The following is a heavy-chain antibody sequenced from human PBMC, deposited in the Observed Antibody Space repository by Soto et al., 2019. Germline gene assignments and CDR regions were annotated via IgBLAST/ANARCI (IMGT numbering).Heavy chain of an antibody. J-gene: IGHJ6*02. CDR2: IYYSGST. CDR1: GGSISSGGYY. D-gene: IGHD2-15*01. Sequence: SETLSLTCTVSGGSISSGGYYWSWIRQHPGKGLEWIGYIYYSGSTYYNPSLKSRVTISVDTSKNQFSLKLSSVTAADTAVYYCARVAGELVVVAATRMKYYYGMDVWGQGTTVTVSS. V-gene: IGHV4-31*03. CDR3: ARVAGELVVVAATRMKYYYGMDV.